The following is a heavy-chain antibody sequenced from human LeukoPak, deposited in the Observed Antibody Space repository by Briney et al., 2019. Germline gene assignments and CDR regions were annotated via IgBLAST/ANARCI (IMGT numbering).Heavy chain of an antibody. CDR1: GGSISSSSYY. J-gene: IGHJ4*02. D-gene: IGHD2-15*01. CDR2: IYYSGGT. V-gene: IGHV4-39*01. CDR3: ARRYCSGGSCPFDY. Sequence: SETLSFTCTVSGGSISSSSYYWGWIRQPPGKGLEWIGSIYYSGGTYYNPSLKSRVTISVDTSKNQFSLKLSSVTAADTAVYYCARRYCSGGSCPFDYWGQGTLVTVSS.